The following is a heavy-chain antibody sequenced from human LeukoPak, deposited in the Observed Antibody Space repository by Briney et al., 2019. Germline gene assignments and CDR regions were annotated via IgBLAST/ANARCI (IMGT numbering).Heavy chain of an antibody. V-gene: IGHV4-39*01. CDR3: ARLIVVVVAATRRHNWFDP. CDR1: GGSIRSSSYY. CDR2: IYYSGST. J-gene: IGHJ5*02. D-gene: IGHD2-15*01. Sequence: SETLSLTCTVSGGSIRSSSYYWGWIRQPPGKGLEWIGSIYYSGSTYYNPSLKSRVTISVDTSKNQFSLKLSSVTAADTAVYYCARLIVVVVAATRRHNWFDPWGQGTLVTVSS.